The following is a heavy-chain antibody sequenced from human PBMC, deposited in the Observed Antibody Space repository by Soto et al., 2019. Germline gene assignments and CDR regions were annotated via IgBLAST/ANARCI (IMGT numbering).Heavy chain of an antibody. V-gene: IGHV4-39*01. CDR1: GGSISSSSYY. D-gene: IGHD2-2*01. CDR2: IYYSGST. CDR3: ARHEGCSSTSCYVAYYYYMDV. J-gene: IGHJ6*03. Sequence: QPQLQESGPGLVKPSETLSLTCTVSGGSISSSSYYWGWIRQPPGKGLEWIGSIYYSGSTYYNPSLKSRVPISVDTSKNQFSLKLSSVTAADTAVYYCARHEGCSSTSCYVAYYYYMDVWGKGTTVTVSS.